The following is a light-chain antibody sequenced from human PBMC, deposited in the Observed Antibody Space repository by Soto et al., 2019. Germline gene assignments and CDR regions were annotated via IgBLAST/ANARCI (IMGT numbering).Light chain of an antibody. CDR3: QQYNNWPPMYT. CDR1: QSVSSN. Sequence: EIVMTQSPATLSVSPGERATLSCRARQSVSSNLAWYQQKPGQAPMLLIYGASTRATGIPARFSGSGSGTEFTHTISSLQSEDFAVYYCQQYNNWPPMYTFGQGTKLEIK. J-gene: IGKJ2*01. CDR2: GAS. V-gene: IGKV3-15*01.